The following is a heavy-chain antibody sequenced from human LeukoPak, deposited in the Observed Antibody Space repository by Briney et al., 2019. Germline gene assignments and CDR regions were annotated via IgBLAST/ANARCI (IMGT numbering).Heavy chain of an antibody. CDR3: AKASGGYSYGVDY. D-gene: IGHD5-18*01. CDR2: ISGSGGST. J-gene: IGHJ4*02. V-gene: IGHV3-23*01. CDR1: GFTFSSYG. Sequence: PGGSLRLSCAASGFTFSSYGMSWVRQAPGKGLEWVSAISGSGGSTYYADSVKGRFTISRDNSKNTLYLQMSSLRAEDTAVYYCAKASGGYSYGVDYWGQGTLVTVSS.